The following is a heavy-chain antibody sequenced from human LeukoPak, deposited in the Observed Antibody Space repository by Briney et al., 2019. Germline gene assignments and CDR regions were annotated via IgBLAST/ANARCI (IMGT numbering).Heavy chain of an antibody. CDR2: INPSGGTT. V-gene: IGHV1-46*01. J-gene: IGHJ4*02. Sequence: ASVKVSCKASGYTFISYYMHWVRLAPGQGLEWMGIINPSGGTTSYAQKFQGRVTMTRDTSTSTVYMELSSLRSEDTAVYYCARDVSGGLDYWGQGTLVTVSS. CDR1: GYTFISYY. CDR3: ARDVSGGLDY.